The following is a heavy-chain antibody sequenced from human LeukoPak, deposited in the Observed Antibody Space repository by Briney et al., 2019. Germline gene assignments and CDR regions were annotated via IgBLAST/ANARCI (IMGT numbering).Heavy chain of an antibody. CDR2: ISGSGGST. V-gene: IGHV3-23*01. CDR1: GFTFSSYA. D-gene: IGHD1-7*01. CDR3: AKRTRYYFDY. J-gene: IGHJ4*02. Sequence: PGGSLRLSCAAPGFTFSSYAMSWGRQAPGKGVEWVSAISGSGGSTYYADSVKGQFTIFRDNSKNTLYLQMNSLRAEDTAVYYCAKRTRYYFDYWGQGTLVTASS.